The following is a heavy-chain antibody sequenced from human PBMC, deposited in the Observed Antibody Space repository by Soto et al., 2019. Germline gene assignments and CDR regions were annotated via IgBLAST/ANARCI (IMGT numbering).Heavy chain of an antibody. CDR1: GFSLSGYG. V-gene: IGHV3-33*01. CDR2: IWYDGSNK. Sequence: GFLRISCALSGFSLSGYGMHWVRQAPGKGLEWVAVIWYDGSNKYYADSVKGRFTISRDNSKNTLYLQINSLRAEDTAVYYCERWRSSTYYYYGMEVWGQGTTVTVSS. D-gene: IGHD1-26*01. CDR3: ERWRSSTYYYYGMEV. J-gene: IGHJ6*02.